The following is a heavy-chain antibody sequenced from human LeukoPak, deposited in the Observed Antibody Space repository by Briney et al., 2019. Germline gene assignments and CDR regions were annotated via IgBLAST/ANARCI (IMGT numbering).Heavy chain of an antibody. J-gene: IGHJ4*02. CDR3: ARHGYGGTYYDY. D-gene: IGHD1-26*01. Sequence: PGGSLRLSCAASGFXFSNYAMSWIRQPPGKGLEWIGSIYHSGSTYYNPSLKSRVTISVLTSKNQFSLKLSSVTAADAAVYYCARHGYGGTYYDYWGQGTLVTVSS. CDR1: GFXFSNYA. V-gene: IGHV4-38-2*01. CDR2: IYHSGST.